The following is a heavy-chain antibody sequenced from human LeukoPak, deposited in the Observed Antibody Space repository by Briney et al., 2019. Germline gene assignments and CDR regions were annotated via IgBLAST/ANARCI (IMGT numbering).Heavy chain of an antibody. J-gene: IGHJ4*02. D-gene: IGHD6-13*01. V-gene: IGHV3-21*01. Sequence: PGGSLRLSCAASGFIFSSYSMNWVRQAPGKGLEWVSSISSSSSYIYYADSVKGRFTISRDNAKNSLYLQMNSLRAEDTAVYYCERDHSSWYGENFDYWGQGTLVTVSS. CDR1: GFIFSSYS. CDR3: ERDHSSWYGENFDY. CDR2: ISSSSSYI.